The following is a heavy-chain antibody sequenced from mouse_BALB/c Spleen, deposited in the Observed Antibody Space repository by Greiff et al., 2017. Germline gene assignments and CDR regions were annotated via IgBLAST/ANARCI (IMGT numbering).Heavy chain of an antibody. Sequence: DVKLVESGGGLVQPGASRKLSCAASGFTFSSFGMHWVRQAPEKGLEWVAYISSGSSTIYYADTVKGRYTISRDNPKNTLFLQMTSVRSEDTALYYFAASHFDYWGQGTTLTVSS. CDR3: AASHFDY. J-gene: IGHJ2*01. V-gene: IGHV5-17*02. CDR1: GFTFSSFG. D-gene: IGHD6-1*01. CDR2: ISSGSSTI.